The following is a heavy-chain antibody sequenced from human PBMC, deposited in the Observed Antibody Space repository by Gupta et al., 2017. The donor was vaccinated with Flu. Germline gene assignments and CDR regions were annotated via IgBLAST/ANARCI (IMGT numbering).Heavy chain of an antibody. D-gene: IGHD2-15*01. V-gene: IGHV3-23*01. CDR3: AKEAGPQDYYYGMDV. CDR2: IGGSGGST. J-gene: IGHJ6*02. Sequence: QAPGKGLEWVSAIGGSGGSTYYADSVKGRFTISRDNSKNTLYLQMNSLRAEDTAVYYCAKEAGPQDYYYGMDVWGQGTTVTVSS.